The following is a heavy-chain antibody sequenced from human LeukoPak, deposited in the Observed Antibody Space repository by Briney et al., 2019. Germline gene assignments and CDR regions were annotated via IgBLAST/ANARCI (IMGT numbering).Heavy chain of an antibody. J-gene: IGHJ1*01. CDR2: ISSSSSYI. CDR1: GFTFSSYS. CDR3: AREHCGSPTCGN. V-gene: IGHV3-21*01. D-gene: IGHD2-2*01. Sequence: PGGSLRLSCAASGFTFSSYSMNWVRQAPGKGLEWVSSISSSSSYIYYADSVKGRFTISRDNATNSLYLHMNSLRADDTAVYYCAREHCGSPTCGNWGQGTLVTVSS.